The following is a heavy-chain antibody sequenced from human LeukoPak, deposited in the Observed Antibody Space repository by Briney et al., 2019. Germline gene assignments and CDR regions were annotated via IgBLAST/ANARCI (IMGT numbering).Heavy chain of an antibody. Sequence: GGSLRLSCAASGFTFSSYCMHWVRQAPGKGLEWVAFIRYGETNIYYENSVKGRFTVSRDISKNTLYLQMNSLRAEDTAVYYCAKDIDMCNVGYYYAMDVWGQGTTVTVSS. V-gene: IGHV3-30*02. CDR1: GFTFSSYC. CDR2: IRYGETNI. CDR3: AKDIDMCNVGYYYAMDV. J-gene: IGHJ6*02. D-gene: IGHD3-16*02.